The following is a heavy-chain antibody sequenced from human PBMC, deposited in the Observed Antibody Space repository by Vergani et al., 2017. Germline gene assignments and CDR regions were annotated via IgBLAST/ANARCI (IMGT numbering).Heavy chain of an antibody. J-gene: IGHJ3*02. CDR3: AKDLQLELADAFDI. CDR2: ISWNSGSI. Sequence: EVQLVESGGGLVQPGRSLRLSCAASGFTFDDYAMHWVRQAPGKGLEWVSGISWNSGSIGYADSVKGRFTISRDNAKTSLYLQMNSRCAEDTALYYCAKDLQLELADAFDIWGQGTMVTVSS. D-gene: IGHD1-1*01. V-gene: IGHV3-9*01. CDR1: GFTFDDYA.